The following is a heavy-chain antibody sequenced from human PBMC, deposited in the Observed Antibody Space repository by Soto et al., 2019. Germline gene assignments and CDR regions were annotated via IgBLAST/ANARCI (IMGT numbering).Heavy chain of an antibody. CDR2: INHSGST. V-gene: IGHV4-34*01. CDR1: GGSFSGYY. CDR3: ARDYYDSSGRPTIDY. J-gene: IGHJ4*02. D-gene: IGHD3-22*01. Sequence: QVQLQQWGAGLLKPSETLSLTCAVYGGSFSGYYWSWIRQPPGKGLEWIGEINHSGSTNYNPSLKSRVTISVDTAKNQFSLKLSSVTAADTAVYYGARDYYDSSGRPTIDYWGQGTLVTVSS.